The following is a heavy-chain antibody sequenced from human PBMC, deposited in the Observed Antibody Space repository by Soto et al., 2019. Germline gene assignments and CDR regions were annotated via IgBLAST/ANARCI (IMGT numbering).Heavy chain of an antibody. CDR2: IWYDGSNK. J-gene: IGHJ4*02. D-gene: IGHD6-13*01. Sequence: QVQLVESGGGVVQPGRSLRLSCAASGFTFSSYGMHWVRQAPGKGLEWVAVIWYDGSNKYYADSVKGRFTISRDNSKNTLYLQMNSLRAEDTAVYYCARDLYSSSWYYFDYCGQGTLVTVSS. CDR1: GFTFSSYG. CDR3: ARDLYSSSWYYFDY. V-gene: IGHV3-33*01.